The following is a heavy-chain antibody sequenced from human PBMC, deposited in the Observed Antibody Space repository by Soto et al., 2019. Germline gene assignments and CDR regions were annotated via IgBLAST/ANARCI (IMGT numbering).Heavy chain of an antibody. CDR3: ATEIDATRVTSLHX. CDR1: GYTFSGSV. V-gene: IGHV1-3*01. CDR2: INAYNGNT. J-gene: IGHJ4*02. Sequence: VSVKVSCKASGYTFSGSVMHWVRQAPGQRLEWMGFINAYNGNTKYSQKFQDRVTLTRDTSASTAYMELSSLRSEDTTVYYCATEIDATRVTSLHXWGQGTLVTVSX. D-gene: IGHD4-17*01.